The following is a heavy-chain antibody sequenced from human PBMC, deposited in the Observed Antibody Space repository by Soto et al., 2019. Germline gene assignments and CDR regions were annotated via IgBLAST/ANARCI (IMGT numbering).Heavy chain of an antibody. CDR2: IYHSGST. V-gene: IGHV4-4*02. J-gene: IGHJ3*02. CDR3: ARDPPSSSSPGVDAFDI. Sequence: QVQLQESGPGLVKPSGTLSLTCAVSGGSISSSNWWSWVRQPPGQGLEWIGQIYHSGSTNYNPSLMSRVTISVDKFKNHFSLELSSVTAADTAVYYCARDPPSSSSPGVDAFDIWGQGTMVTVSS. D-gene: IGHD6-13*01. CDR1: GGSISSSNW.